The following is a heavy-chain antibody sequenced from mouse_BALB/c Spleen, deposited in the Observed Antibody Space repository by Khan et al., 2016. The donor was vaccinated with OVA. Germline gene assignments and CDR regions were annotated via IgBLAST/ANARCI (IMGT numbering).Heavy chain of an antibody. CDR1: GYSFTDYN. Sequence: LQQSGPELVKPGASVKVSCKASGYSFTDYNMFWVKQSLGKSLEWIGYIDPYNGGTNYNQRFMGKAALTVDKSSRTAFMHLNSLTSEDSAVYYCALLYNYGSGFDYWGQGTTLTVSS. V-gene: IGHV1S135*01. J-gene: IGHJ2*01. D-gene: IGHD1-1*01. CDR3: ALLYNYGSGFDY. CDR2: IDPYNGGT.